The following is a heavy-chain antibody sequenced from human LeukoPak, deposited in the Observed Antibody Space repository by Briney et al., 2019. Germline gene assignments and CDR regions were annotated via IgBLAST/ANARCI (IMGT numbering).Heavy chain of an antibody. D-gene: IGHD5-24*01. J-gene: IGHJ4*02. CDR2: IYYSGST. CDR1: GGSISSYY. V-gene: IGHV4-59*01. CDR3: ARGAMATTPFFDY. Sequence: SETLSLTCTVSGGSISSYYWSWIRQPPGKGLEWIGYIYYSGSTNYNPSLKSRVTMSLDTSRNQFSLKLTSLTAADTAVYYCARGAMATTPFFDYWGQGTLVTVSS.